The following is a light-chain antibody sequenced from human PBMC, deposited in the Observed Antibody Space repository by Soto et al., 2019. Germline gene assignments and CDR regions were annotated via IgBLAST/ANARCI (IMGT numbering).Light chain of an antibody. CDR3: QQYNSYS. CDR1: QGIRSC. CDR2: DAS. V-gene: IGKV1-5*01. J-gene: IGKJ4*01. Sequence: DIQLTQSPSSVSASVGDRVTITCRASQGIRSCLAWYQQKLGKAPKLLIYDASSLESGVPSRFSGSGSGTEFTLTISSLQPDDFATYYCQQYNSYSFGGGTKVDIK.